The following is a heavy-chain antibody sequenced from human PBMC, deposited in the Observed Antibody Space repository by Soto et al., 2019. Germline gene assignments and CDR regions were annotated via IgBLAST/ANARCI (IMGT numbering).Heavy chain of an antibody. CDR1: GFTFRDFA. Sequence: GGSLRLSCIGSGFTFRDFAISWFRQPPGKGLQWVSFIRSNIYDGTTEFAASVKGRFTISRDDSKTIAYLQMNSLSADDAGVYYCTRVSPDCSDGSCYPLNWGQGTLVTVSS. D-gene: IGHD2-15*01. V-gene: IGHV3-49*03. CDR3: TRVSPDCSDGSCYPLN. CDR2: IRSNIYDGTT. J-gene: IGHJ4*02.